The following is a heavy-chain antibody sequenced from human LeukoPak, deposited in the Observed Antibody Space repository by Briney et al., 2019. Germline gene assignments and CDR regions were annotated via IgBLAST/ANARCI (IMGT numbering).Heavy chain of an antibody. Sequence: PGGSLRLFCTASGFTFGDYAMGWVRQAPGRGLEWVSFIRSKTYGGTTEYAASVKGRFTISRDDSKSIAYLQMNSLKTEDTAVYYCTRDRTLYSSYAFDYWGQGALVTVSS. J-gene: IGHJ4*02. CDR1: GFTFGDYA. CDR3: TRDRTLYSSYAFDY. D-gene: IGHD4-11*01. CDR2: IRSKTYGGTT. V-gene: IGHV3-49*04.